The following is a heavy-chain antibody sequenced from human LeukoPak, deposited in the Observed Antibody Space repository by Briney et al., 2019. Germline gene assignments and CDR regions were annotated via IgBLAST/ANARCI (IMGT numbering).Heavy chain of an antibody. V-gene: IGHV1-69*05. CDR1: GGTYSSYA. CDR2: IIPIFGTA. D-gene: IGHD3-10*01. Sequence: SVKVSCKASGGTYSSYAISWVRQAPGQGLEWMGGIIPIFGTANYAQKFQGRVTITTDESTSTAYMELSSLRSEDTAVYYCARERGKYGSGDAFDIWGQGTMVTVSS. CDR3: ARERGKYGSGDAFDI. J-gene: IGHJ3*02.